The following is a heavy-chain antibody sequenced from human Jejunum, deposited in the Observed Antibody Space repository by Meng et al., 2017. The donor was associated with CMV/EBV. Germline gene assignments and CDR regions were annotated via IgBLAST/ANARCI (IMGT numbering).Heavy chain of an antibody. CDR2: INPNSGDT. Sequence: ASEYTLTGYYRHWVRQAPGQGPEWMGWINPNSGDTTYPQQFQGRVTMTRDTSISTAYMELSSLRSDDTAVYYCATSSSGFDFWTDYWGQGTLVTVSS. CDR1: EYTLTGYY. V-gene: IGHV1-2*02. D-gene: IGHD5-12*01. J-gene: IGHJ4*02. CDR3: ATSSSGFDFWTDY.